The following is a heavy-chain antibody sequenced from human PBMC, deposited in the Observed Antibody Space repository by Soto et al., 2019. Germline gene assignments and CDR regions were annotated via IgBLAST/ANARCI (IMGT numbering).Heavy chain of an antibody. D-gene: IGHD3-9*01. CDR3: TTVYYDILTAPAADY. V-gene: IGHV3-15*07. Sequence: EVHLVESGGGLVKPGGSLRLSCAASGFTFSNAWMNWVRQAPGKGLEWVGRIKSKTDGGTTDYAAPVKGRFTISRADSKTTLFLQMNRLKTEDPAVYYCTTVYYDILTAPAADYWGQGTLVTVSS. J-gene: IGHJ4*02. CDR2: IKSKTDGGTT. CDR1: GFTFSNAW.